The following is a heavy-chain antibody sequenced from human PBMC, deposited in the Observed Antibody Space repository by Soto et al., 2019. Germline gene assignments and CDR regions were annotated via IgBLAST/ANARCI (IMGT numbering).Heavy chain of an antibody. D-gene: IGHD2-21*02. CDR1: GFTFSTYW. Sequence: EVQLVESGGGVVQPGGSLRLSCAASGFTFSTYWMHWVRQAPGKGLVWVSRLNGDGTYTFYADSVKGRFTISRDNAKNTLYLQMNSLGADDTAVYYCARENKGASLTSTYTYWGRGTLVTVSS. CDR3: ARENKGASLTSTYTY. V-gene: IGHV3-74*01. CDR2: LNGDGTYT. J-gene: IGHJ4*02.